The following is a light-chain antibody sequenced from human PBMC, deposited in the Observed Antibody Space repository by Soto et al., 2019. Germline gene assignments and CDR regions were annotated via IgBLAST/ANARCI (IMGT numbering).Light chain of an antibody. CDR3: QQSFSSIS. CDR1: QNINDY. J-gene: IGKJ4*01. V-gene: IGKV1-39*01. Sequence: DIQMTQSPSSLSASVGDRVTITCRSSQNINDYLNWYQQKPGKAPKVLIYAASSLQSGVPSRFSGGGSGTDFTLTISSLQPEDFATYYCQQSFSSISFGGGTKVE. CDR2: AAS.